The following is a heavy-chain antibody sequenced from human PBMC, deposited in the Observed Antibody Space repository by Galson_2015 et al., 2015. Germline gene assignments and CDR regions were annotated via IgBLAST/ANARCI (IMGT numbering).Heavy chain of an antibody. Sequence: SVKVSCKASGGTFSSYTISWVRQAPGQGLEWMGRIIPILGIANYAQKFQGRVTITADKSTSTAYMELSSLRSEDTAVYYCARGDGYNRGVYWGQGTLVTVSP. CDR1: GGTFSSYT. V-gene: IGHV1-69*02. CDR2: IIPILGIA. J-gene: IGHJ4*02. CDR3: ARGDGYNRGVY. D-gene: IGHD5-24*01.